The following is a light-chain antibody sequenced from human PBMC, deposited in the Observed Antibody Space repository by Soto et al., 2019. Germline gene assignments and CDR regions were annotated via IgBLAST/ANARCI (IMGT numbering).Light chain of an antibody. Sequence: EIVLTQSPGTLSLSPGERATLSCRASQSVSSSYLAWYQQKPGQAPRLLIYGASSRATGIPDRFSGSGSGTDFTLTISRLEPEDFEVYYCQQFGTFGGGTKVEIK. J-gene: IGKJ4*01. CDR2: GAS. CDR1: QSVSSSY. V-gene: IGKV3-20*01. CDR3: QQFGT.